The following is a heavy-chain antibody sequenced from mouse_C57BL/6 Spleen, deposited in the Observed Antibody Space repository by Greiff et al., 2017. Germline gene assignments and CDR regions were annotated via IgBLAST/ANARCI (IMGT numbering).Heavy chain of an antibody. Sequence: QVQLQQPGAELVMPGASVKLSCKASGYTFTSYWMHWVKQRPGQGLEWIGEIDPSDSYTNYNQKFKGKSTLTVDKSSSTAYMQLSSLTSEDSAVYYCASLKTDYYAMDYWGQGTSVTVSS. V-gene: IGHV1-69*01. CDR3: ASLKTDYYAMDY. J-gene: IGHJ4*01. CDR2: IDPSDSYT. CDR1: GYTFTSYW.